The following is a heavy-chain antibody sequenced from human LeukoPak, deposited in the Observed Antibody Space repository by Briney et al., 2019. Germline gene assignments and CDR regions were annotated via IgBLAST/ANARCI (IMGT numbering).Heavy chain of an antibody. CDR3: ARVSAVAGTGAWFDP. CDR1: GYTFTSYY. J-gene: IGHJ5*02. D-gene: IGHD6-19*01. CDR2: INPSGGST. V-gene: IGHV1-46*01. Sequence: ASVKVSCKASGYTFTSYYMHWVRQAPGQGLEWMGIINPSGGSTNYAQKFQDRVTMTRDTSTSTVYMELSSLRSEDTAVYYCARVSAVAGTGAWFDPWGQGTLVTVSS.